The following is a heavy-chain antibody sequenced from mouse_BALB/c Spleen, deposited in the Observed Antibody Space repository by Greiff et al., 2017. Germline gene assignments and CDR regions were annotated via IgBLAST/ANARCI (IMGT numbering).Heavy chain of an antibody. Sequence: LQQPGSELVRPGASVKLSCKASGYTFTSYWMHWVKQRPGQGLEWIGNIYPGSGSTNYDEKFKSKATLTVDTSSSTAYMQLSSLTSEDSAVYYCTGGYDGLAYWGQGTLVTVSA. V-gene: IGHV1S22*01. CDR3: TGGYDGLAY. CDR1: GYTFTSYW. CDR2: IYPGSGST. D-gene: IGHD2-2*01. J-gene: IGHJ3*01.